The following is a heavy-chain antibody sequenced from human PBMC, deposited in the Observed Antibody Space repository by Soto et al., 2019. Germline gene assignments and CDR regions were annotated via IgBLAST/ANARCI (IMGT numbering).Heavy chain of an antibody. V-gene: IGHV3-30-3*01. D-gene: IGHD3-3*01. CDR3: ARGEWYYDFWSGYYLRAFDI. J-gene: IGHJ3*02. Sequence: GGSLRLSSAASGFTFSSYPMHWVRQATGKGLEWVAVISYDGSNKYYADSVKGRFTISRDNSKNTLYLQMNSLRAEDTALYYCARGEWYYDFWSGYYLRAFDIWGQGTMVTVSS. CDR2: ISYDGSNK. CDR1: GFTFSSYP.